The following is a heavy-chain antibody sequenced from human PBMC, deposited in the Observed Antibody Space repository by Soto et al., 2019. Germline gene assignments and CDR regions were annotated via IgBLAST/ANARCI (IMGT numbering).Heavy chain of an antibody. CDR3: ARDESFLCSGGRCPEYYYGLDV. J-gene: IGHJ6*02. D-gene: IGHD2-15*01. V-gene: IGHV1-18*01. CDR1: GYTFTSYG. Sequence: ASVKVSCKASGYTFTSYGISWVRQAPGQGLEWMGWISGYNGNTNYAQKLQGRVTMTTDTSTSTAYMELRSLISDDTAVYYCARDESFLCSGGRCPEYYYGLDVWGQGATVTVSS. CDR2: ISGYNGNT.